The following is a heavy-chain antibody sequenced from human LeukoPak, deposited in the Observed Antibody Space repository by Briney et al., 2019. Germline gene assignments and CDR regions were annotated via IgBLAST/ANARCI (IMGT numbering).Heavy chain of an antibody. J-gene: IGHJ4*02. Sequence: PGGSLRLSCAVSGFTFSSYWMSWVRQAPGKGLEWVANIKQDGSEKYYVDSVKGRFTISRDNAKNSLYLQMNSLRAEDTAVYYCARVGYSYGYAGTFDYWGQGTLVTVSS. CDR1: GFTFSSYW. CDR2: IKQDGSEK. D-gene: IGHD5-18*01. CDR3: ARVGYSYGYAGTFDY. V-gene: IGHV3-7*01.